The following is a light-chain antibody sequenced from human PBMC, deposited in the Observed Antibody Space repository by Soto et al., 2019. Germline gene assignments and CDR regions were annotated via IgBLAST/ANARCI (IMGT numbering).Light chain of an antibody. CDR1: QSISSW. V-gene: IGKV1-5*01. CDR3: QQYNKWPPIT. J-gene: IGKJ5*01. CDR2: DAS. Sequence: IQVTQSPSSLSASVGDRVAITCRASQSISSWLAWYQQKPGKAPKLLMYDASSLEGGVPSRFSGSGSGTEFTLTISSLQPDDFAVYYCQQYNKWPPITFGQGTRLEIK.